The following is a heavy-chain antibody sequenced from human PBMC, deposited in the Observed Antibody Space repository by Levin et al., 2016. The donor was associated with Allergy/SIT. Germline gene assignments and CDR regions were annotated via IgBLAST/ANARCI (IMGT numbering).Heavy chain of an antibody. V-gene: IGHV1-2*02. Sequence: ASVKVSCKTSGYTFTDYYIHWVRQAPGQGLEWMGWINPNSGDTNSAQKFQGRVTMTRDTSINTVYMEMSRLRAEDTAVYYCARVGRYCGDHCYWFDYWGQGTLVIVSS. CDR1: GYTFTDYY. CDR2: INPNSGDT. CDR3: ARVGRYCGDHCYWFDY. J-gene: IGHJ4*02. D-gene: IGHD2-21*01.